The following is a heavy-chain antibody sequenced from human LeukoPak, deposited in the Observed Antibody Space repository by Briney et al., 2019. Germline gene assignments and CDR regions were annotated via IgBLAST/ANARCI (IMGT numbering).Heavy chain of an antibody. V-gene: IGHV4-34*01. J-gene: IGHJ4*02. CDR1: GGSFSGYY. CDR2: INHSGST. CDR3: ARARALYSSSWLFDY. D-gene: IGHD6-13*01. Sequence: SETLSLTCAVYGGSFSGYYWSWIRQPPGKGLEWIGEINHSGSTNYNPSLKSRVTISVDTSKNQFSLKLSSVTAADTAVYYCARARALYSSSWLFDYGGQGTLVTVSS.